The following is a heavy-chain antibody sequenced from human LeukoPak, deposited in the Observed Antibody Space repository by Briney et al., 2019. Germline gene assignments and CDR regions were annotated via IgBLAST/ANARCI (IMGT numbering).Heavy chain of an antibody. J-gene: IGHJ6*03. CDR3: ARVGSTRASGYYYYYMDV. V-gene: IGHV3-48*04. CDR2: ISSSSSTI. D-gene: IGHD2-2*01. Sequence: PGRSLRLSCAASGFTFSSYSMNWVRQAPGKGLEWVSYISSSSSTIYYADSVKGRFTISRDNAKNSLYLQMNSLRAEDTAVYYCARVGSTRASGYYYYYMDVWGKGTTVTVSS. CDR1: GFTFSSYS.